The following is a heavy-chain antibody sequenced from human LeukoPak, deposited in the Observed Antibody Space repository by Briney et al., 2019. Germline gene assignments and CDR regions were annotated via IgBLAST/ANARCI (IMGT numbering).Heavy chain of an antibody. CDR3: ARAPYSSNLDY. D-gene: IGHD6-13*01. J-gene: IGHJ4*02. Sequence: SETLSLTCTVSGGSISTYYWSWIRQPPGKGLEWIAYIYYSGSTNYNPSLKSRVTISVDTSKNQFSLKLSSVTAADTAVYYCARAPYSSNLDYWGQGTLVTVS. V-gene: IGHV4-59*08. CDR2: IYYSGST. CDR1: GGSISTYY.